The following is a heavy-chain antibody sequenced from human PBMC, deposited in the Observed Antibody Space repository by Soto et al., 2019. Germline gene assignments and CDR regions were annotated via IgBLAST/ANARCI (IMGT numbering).Heavy chain of an antibody. J-gene: IGHJ3*02. Sequence: QVQLVESGGGVVQPGRSLRLSCAASGFTFSSYAMHWVRQAPGKGLEWVAVISYDGSNKYYADSVKGRFTISRDNSKNTLYLQMNSLRAADTAVYYCARDAGYYYGSGSAGDAFDIWGQGTMVTVSS. D-gene: IGHD3-10*01. CDR1: GFTFSSYA. CDR3: ARDAGYYYGSGSAGDAFDI. V-gene: IGHV3-30-3*01. CDR2: ISYDGSNK.